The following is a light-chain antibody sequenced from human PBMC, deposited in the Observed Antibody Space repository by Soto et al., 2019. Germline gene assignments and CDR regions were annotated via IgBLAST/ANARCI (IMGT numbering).Light chain of an antibody. J-gene: IGLJ1*01. CDR1: SSDVGGYNY. Sequence: QSVLTQPASVSGSLGQSITISCTGTSSDVGGYNYVSWYQQHPGKAPKLMIYEVSNRPSGVSNRFSGSKSGNTASLTISGLQAEDEADYYCSSYTSSSTNYVFGTGTKVTVL. V-gene: IGLV2-14*01. CDR3: SSYTSSSTNYV. CDR2: EVS.